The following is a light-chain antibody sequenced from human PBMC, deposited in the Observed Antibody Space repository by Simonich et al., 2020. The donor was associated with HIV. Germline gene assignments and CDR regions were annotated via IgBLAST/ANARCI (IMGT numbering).Light chain of an antibody. CDR1: QVISSY. Sequence: DIQLTQSPSFLSASVGDRFPITCQSSQVISSYLAWYHQKPGKAPKLLIYAASTFQSGVPSRFSGSGSGTEFTLTISSLQPEDFATYYCQQLNSYPYTFGQGTKLEIK. CDR2: AAS. CDR3: QQLNSYPYT. V-gene: IGKV1-9*01. J-gene: IGKJ2*01.